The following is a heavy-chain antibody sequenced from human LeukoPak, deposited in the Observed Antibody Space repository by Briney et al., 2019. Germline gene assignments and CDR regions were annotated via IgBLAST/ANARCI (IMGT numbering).Heavy chain of an antibody. V-gene: IGHV4-39*07. CDR1: GGSISSRGYY. D-gene: IGHD4-17*01. CDR2: IYYSGGN. CDR3: ARRDYGDYWFDP. Sequence: SETLSLTCAVSGGSISSRGYYWSWIRQPPEKGLEWIGSIYYSGGNYYNPSLKSRVTISVDTSKNQFSLKLNSVTAADTAVYYCARRDYGDYWFDPWGQGTLVTVSS. J-gene: IGHJ5*02.